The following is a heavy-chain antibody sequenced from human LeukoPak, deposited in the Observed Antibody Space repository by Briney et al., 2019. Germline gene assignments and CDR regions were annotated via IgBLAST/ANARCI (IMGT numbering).Heavy chain of an antibody. D-gene: IGHD5-24*01. CDR1: GGTFGSYA. Sequence: VASVKVSCKASGGTFGSYAISWVRQAPGQGLEWMGRIIPILGIANYAQKFQGRVTITADKSTSTAYMELSSLRSEDTAVHYCAAEMATISNYNFGRGYYFDYWGQGTLVTVSS. CDR3: AAEMATISNYNFGRGYYFDY. J-gene: IGHJ4*02. V-gene: IGHV1-69*04. CDR2: IIPILGIA.